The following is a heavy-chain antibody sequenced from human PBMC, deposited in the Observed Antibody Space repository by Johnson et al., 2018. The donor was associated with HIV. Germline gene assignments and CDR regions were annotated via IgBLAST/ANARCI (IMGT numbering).Heavy chain of an antibody. D-gene: IGHD7-27*01. Sequence: VQLVESGGGLIQPGGSLRLSCAASGFTFSDYYMSWVRQVTGKGLEWVSAIGTAGETNYPGSVKGRFTISRENAKNSLYLQMNSLRAGDTAVYYCARGGVTGEDHAFDIWGQGTMVTVSS. CDR1: GFTFSDYY. V-gene: IGHV3-13*01. J-gene: IGHJ3*02. CDR3: ARGGVTGEDHAFDI. CDR2: IGTAGET.